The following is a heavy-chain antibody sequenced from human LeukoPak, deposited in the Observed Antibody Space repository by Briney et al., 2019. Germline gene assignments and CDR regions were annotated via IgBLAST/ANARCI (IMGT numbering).Heavy chain of an antibody. CDR1: GFTFSSHS. V-gene: IGHV3-21*01. CDR3: ARDRDTAMVSGDY. J-gene: IGHJ4*02. Sequence: GGSLRLSCAASGFTFSSHSMNWVRQAPGKGLEWVSSISSSSSYIYYADSVKGRFTISRDNAKSSLYLQMNSLRAEDTAVYYCARDRDTAMVSGDYWGQGTLVTVSS. CDR2: ISSSSSYI. D-gene: IGHD5-18*01.